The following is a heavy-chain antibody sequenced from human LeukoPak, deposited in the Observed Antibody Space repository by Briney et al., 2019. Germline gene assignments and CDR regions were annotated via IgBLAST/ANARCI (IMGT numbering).Heavy chain of an antibody. V-gene: IGHV1-2*02. CDR2: INPNSGGT. CDR1: GYTFTGYY. J-gene: IGHJ4*02. Sequence: ASVKVSCKASGYTFTGYYMHWMRQAPGQGLEWMGWINPNSGGTSYAQKFYARVTMTRDTSISTAYMELSRLRSDDTAVFYCARSPDILTGENFDYWGQGTLVTVSS. D-gene: IGHD3-9*01. CDR3: ARSPDILTGENFDY.